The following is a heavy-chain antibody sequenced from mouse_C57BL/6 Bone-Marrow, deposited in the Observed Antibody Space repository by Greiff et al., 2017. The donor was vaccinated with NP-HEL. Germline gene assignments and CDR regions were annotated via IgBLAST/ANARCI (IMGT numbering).Heavy chain of an antibody. Sequence: EVHLVESGGDLVKPGGSLKLSCAASGFTFSSYGMSWVRQTPDKRLEWVATISSGGSYTYYPDSVKGRFTISRDNAKNTLYLQMSSLKSEDTAMYYCAIPTVKDFDVWGTGTTVTASS. V-gene: IGHV5-6*01. CDR1: GFTFSSYG. D-gene: IGHD1-1*01. CDR3: AIPTVKDFDV. CDR2: ISSGGSYT. J-gene: IGHJ1*03.